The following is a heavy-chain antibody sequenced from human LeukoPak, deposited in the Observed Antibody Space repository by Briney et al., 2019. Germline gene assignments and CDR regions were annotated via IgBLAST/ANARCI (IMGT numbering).Heavy chain of an antibody. CDR2: INPNSGGT. J-gene: IGHJ5*02. Sequence: ASVKVSCKASGYTFTGYYMHWVRQDPGQGLEWMGWINPNSGGTNYAQKFQGRVTMTRDTSISTAYMELSRLRSDDTAVYYCARSSSWYGGFDPWGQGTLVTVSS. V-gene: IGHV1-2*02. D-gene: IGHD6-13*01. CDR1: GYTFTGYY. CDR3: ARSSSWYGGFDP.